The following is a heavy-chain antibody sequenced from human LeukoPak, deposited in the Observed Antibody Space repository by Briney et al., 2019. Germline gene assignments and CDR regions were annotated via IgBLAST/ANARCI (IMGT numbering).Heavy chain of an antibody. J-gene: IGHJ4*02. CDR1: GFTFRTYA. V-gene: IGHV3-23*01. Sequence: GGFLRLSCAASGFTFRTYAMSWVRQAPGKGLEWVSGISGIGGSTYYADSVKGRFTISRDNSKNTLYLQMNSLRAEDTAVYYCAKTLKAARPFDYWGQGTLVTVSS. CDR2: ISGIGGST. CDR3: AKTLKAARPFDY. D-gene: IGHD6-6*01.